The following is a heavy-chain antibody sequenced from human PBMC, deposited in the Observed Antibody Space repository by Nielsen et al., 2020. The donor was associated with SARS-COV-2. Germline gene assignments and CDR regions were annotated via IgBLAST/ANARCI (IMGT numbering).Heavy chain of an antibody. D-gene: IGHD6-19*01. V-gene: IGHV3-23*01. CDR1: RNYA. Sequence: GESLKISCAASRNYAMSWVRQAPGKGLEWVSAISYSGETTYYADSVKGRFTVSRDNSKNTLYLQMNSLRVEDTAVYYCAKRSGYTSGWYGDYWGQGTLVTVSS. CDR2: ISYSGETT. CDR3: AKRSGYTSGWYGDY. J-gene: IGHJ4*02.